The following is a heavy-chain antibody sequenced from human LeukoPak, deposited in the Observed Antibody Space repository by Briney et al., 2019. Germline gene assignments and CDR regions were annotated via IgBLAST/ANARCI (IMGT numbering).Heavy chain of an antibody. CDR1: GFTFSSYA. D-gene: IGHD5-12*01. CDR2: ISGSGGST. V-gene: IGHV3-23*01. J-gene: IGHJ6*02. CDR3: AREDIVATQHYGMDV. Sequence: GGSLRLSCAASGFTFSSYAMSWVRQAPGKGLEWVSAISGSGGSTYYADSVKGRFTISRDNAKNTLYLQMNSLRAEDTAVYYCAREDIVATQHYGMDVWGQGTTVTVSS.